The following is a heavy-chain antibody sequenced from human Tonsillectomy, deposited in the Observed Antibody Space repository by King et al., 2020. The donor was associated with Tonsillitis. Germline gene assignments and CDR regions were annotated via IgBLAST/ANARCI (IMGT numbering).Heavy chain of an antibody. CDR2: IWYDGSNK. D-gene: IGHD1-1*01. V-gene: IGHV3-33*01. CDR1: GFTFSSYG. CDR3: ARDTSGTHFYY. Sequence: QLVQSGGGVVQPGRSLRLSCAASGFTFSSYGMHWVRQAPGKGLEWVAVIWYDGSNKYYADSVKGRFTISRDNSKKTVYLQMNSLRAEDTAVYYCARDTSGTHFYYWGQGTLVTVSS. J-gene: IGHJ4*02.